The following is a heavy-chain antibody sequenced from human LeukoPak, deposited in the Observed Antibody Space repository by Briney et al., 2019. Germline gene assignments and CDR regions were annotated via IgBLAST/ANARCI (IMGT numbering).Heavy chain of an antibody. V-gene: IGHV1-18*01. J-gene: IGHJ4*02. D-gene: IGHD6-13*01. CDR3: ARGSIAAAVYYFDY. CDR1: GYTFTSCG. Sequence: ASVKVSCKASGYTFTSCGISWVRQAPGQGREWMGWISAYNGNTNYAQKLQGRVTMTTDTSTSTAYMELRSLRSDDTAVYYCARGSIAAAVYYFDYWWQGTLVTVSS. CDR2: ISAYNGNT.